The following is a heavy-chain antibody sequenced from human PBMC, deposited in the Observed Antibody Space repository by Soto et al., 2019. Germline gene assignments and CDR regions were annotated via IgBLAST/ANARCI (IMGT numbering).Heavy chain of an antibody. CDR1: GGTFSNSR. V-gene: IGHV1-69*01. CDR3: SRALLLSAGTRHEIYFDE. J-gene: IGHJ4*02. D-gene: IGHD2-15*01. CDR2: IIPIFDTT. Sequence: QVQLVQSGAEVKKPGSSVKVSCKASGGTFSNSRMNWERQAPGQGLEWMGGIIPIFDTTNYAQKFQGRVTISADEYTSKAELSSMRSEDTAVYYCSRALLLSAGTRHEIYFDEWCQGTQVTVSS.